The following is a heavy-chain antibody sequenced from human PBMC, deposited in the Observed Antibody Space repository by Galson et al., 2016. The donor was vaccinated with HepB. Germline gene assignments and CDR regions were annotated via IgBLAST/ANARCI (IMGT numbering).Heavy chain of an antibody. CDR3: ARGDFKLLGPGGQDYYHYYFMDV. Sequence: SVKVSCKASRGTFESFAINWVRQAPGQGLEWMGGIIPIFDVANYAQKFQGRVTITADKSTSTAYMGLSSPRSEDTGVYYCARGDFKLLGPGGQDYYHYYFMDVWGEWTTVTVSS. J-gene: IGHJ6*03. CDR1: RGTFESFA. V-gene: IGHV1-69*10. D-gene: IGHD3-16*01. CDR2: IIPIFDVA.